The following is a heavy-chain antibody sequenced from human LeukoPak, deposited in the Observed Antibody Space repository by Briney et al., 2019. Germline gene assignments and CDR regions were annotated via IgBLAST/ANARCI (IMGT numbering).Heavy chain of an antibody. CDR1: GGSVISGSSY. V-gene: IGHV4-39*07. CDR2: IFYSGST. CDR3: ARDNHDYGDYDQMDRGYYFDY. Sequence: SETLSLTCTVSGGSVISGSSYWGWIRQPPGKGLEWIGNIFYSGSTYYNPSLQSRVTISLDTSQNQFSLTLNSVTAADTAVYYCARDNHDYGDYDQMDRGYYFDYWGQGTLVTVSS. D-gene: IGHD4-17*01. J-gene: IGHJ4*02.